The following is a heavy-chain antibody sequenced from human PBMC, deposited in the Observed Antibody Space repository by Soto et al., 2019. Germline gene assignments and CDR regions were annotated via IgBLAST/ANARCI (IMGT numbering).Heavy chain of an antibody. V-gene: IGHV4-59*01. D-gene: IGHD1-26*01. Sequence: SQTLSLTCTVSGGSISSYYWSWIRQPPGKGLEWIGYVYYSGSTSYKPSLRSRVAISVDTSKNQFSLKLSSVTAADTAVYYCARAVGSGGYYYYYMDVWGKGTTVTVSS. J-gene: IGHJ6*03. CDR2: VYYSGST. CDR3: ARAVGSGGYYYYYMDV. CDR1: GGSISSYY.